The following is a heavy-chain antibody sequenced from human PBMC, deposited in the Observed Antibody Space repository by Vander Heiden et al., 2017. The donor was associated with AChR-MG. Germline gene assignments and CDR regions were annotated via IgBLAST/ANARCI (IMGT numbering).Heavy chain of an antibody. CDR2: MHYSGST. CDR3: ASSWGVGATVFDY. Sequence: QVQLQELGTGLVKPSETLSLTCTVSGGSISSYYWSWIRQPPGKGLEWIGYMHYSGSTNYNPSLKTRVTISLDTSKNQFSLKLSSVTAADTAVYYCASSWGVGATVFDYWGQGTLVTVSS. V-gene: IGHV4-59*01. D-gene: IGHD1-26*01. J-gene: IGHJ4*02. CDR1: GGSISSYY.